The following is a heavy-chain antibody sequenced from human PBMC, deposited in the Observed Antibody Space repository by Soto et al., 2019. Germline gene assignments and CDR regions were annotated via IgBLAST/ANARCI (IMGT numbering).Heavy chain of an antibody. J-gene: IGHJ4*02. V-gene: IGHV3-21*06. CDR3: ARESEDLTSNFDY. CDR1: GFTFTRYS. Sequence: GGSLRLSCAASGFTFTRYSMNWVRQAPGKGLEWVSSISSTTNYIYYADSVKGRFTISXXXAXXSXXLXXNXXRAXDTAVYYFARESEDLTSNFDYWGQGTLVTVSS. CDR2: ISSTTNYI.